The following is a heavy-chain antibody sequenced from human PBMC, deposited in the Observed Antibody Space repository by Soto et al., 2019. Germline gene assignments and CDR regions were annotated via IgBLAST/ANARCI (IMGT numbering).Heavy chain of an antibody. J-gene: IGHJ4*02. CDR2: INEDESNT. CDR1: GFTFSNYW. Sequence: EVQLVESGGGLVQPGGSLRLSCATSGFTFSNYWMHWVRQAPGKGPVWVSRINEDESNTNYADSVKGRFTISRDNAKNTLYLQMNSLRAEDTAVYYCARGLFVDYWGQGPRVTVSS. CDR3: ARGLFVDY. D-gene: IGHD2-21*01. V-gene: IGHV3-74*01.